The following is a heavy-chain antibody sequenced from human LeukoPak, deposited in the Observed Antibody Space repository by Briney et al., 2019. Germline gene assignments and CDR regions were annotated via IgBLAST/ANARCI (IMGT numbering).Heavy chain of an antibody. CDR2: ISYDGSNK. V-gene: IGHV3-30*04. CDR3: ARSDSSGWYV. Sequence: PGRSLRLSCAASGFTFSSYAMHWVRQPPGKGLEWVAVISYDGSNKYYADSVKGRFTISRDNSKNTLYLQMNSLRAEDTAVYYCARSDSSGWYVWGQGTLVTVSS. D-gene: IGHD6-19*01. J-gene: IGHJ4*02. CDR1: GFTFSSYA.